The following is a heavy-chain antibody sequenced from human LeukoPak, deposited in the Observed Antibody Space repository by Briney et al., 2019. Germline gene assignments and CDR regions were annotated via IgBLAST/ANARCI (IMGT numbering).Heavy chain of an antibody. Sequence: ASVKVSCKASGYTFTSYGISWVRQAPGQGLEWMGWISAYNGNTNYAQKLQGRVTMTTDTSTSTAYMELSRLRSDDTAVYYCANAEPGYCSSTSCYEHAFDIWGQGTMVTVSS. CDR1: GYTFTSYG. J-gene: IGHJ3*02. CDR2: ISAYNGNT. V-gene: IGHV1-18*01. CDR3: ANAEPGYCSSTSCYEHAFDI. D-gene: IGHD2-2*01.